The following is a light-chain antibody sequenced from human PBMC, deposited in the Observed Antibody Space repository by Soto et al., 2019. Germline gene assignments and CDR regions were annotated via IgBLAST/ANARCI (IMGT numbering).Light chain of an antibody. V-gene: IGKV1-5*03. J-gene: IGKJ2*01. CDR2: KAS. CDR3: QQYETYST. CDR1: QSISSW. Sequence: DIQMTQSPSTLSAFVGDRVTITCRASQSISSWLAWYQLKPGKAPKLLIYKASYLQSGVPSRFSGSGSGTEFTLTISSLQPDDFATYYCQQYETYSTFGQGTKLEIK.